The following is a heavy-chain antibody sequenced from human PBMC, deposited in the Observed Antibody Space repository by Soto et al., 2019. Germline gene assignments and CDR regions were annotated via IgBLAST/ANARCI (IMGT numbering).Heavy chain of an antibody. V-gene: IGHV3-9*01. CDR1: GFTFDDYA. Sequence: GGSLRLFCAASGFTFDDYAMHWVRQVLGKGLEWVSSISWNSGNIGYADSVKGRFTTSRDNAKNSLYLQMNSLRPEDTALYYCVRSKGGYSYRTPFDYWGQGTLVTVSS. D-gene: IGHD5-18*01. CDR2: ISWNSGNI. CDR3: VRSKGGYSYRTPFDY. J-gene: IGHJ4*02.